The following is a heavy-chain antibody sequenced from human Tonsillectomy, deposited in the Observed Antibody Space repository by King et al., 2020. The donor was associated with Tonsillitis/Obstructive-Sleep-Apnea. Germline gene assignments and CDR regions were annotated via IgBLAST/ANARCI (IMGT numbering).Heavy chain of an antibody. CDR2: IDHSGST. V-gene: IGHV4-34*01. J-gene: IGHJ4*02. CDR3: AREVTVTTFRGDYFDY. CDR1: GGSFSGYY. D-gene: IGHD4-11*01. Sequence: VQLQQWGAGLLKPSETLSLICAVYGGSFSGYYWSWIRQPPGKGLEWIGEIDHSGSTNYNPSLKSRGTISVDTSKNQFSLKLNSVTAADTAVYYCAREVTVTTFRGDYFDYWGQGTLVTVSS.